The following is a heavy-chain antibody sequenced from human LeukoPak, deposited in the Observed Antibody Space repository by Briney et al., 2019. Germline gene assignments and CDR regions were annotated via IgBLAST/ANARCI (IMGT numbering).Heavy chain of an antibody. D-gene: IGHD6-13*01. V-gene: IGHV3-23*01. CDR2: ISGSGGST. CDR1: GFTFSSYA. CDR3: AKDSRRPAAAGINAFDI. J-gene: IGHJ3*02. Sequence: GGSLRLFCAASGFTFSSYAMSWVRQAPGKGLEWVSAISGSGGSTYYADSVKGRFTISRDNSKNTLYLQMNSLRAEDTAVYYCAKDSRRPAAAGINAFDIWGQGTMVTVSS.